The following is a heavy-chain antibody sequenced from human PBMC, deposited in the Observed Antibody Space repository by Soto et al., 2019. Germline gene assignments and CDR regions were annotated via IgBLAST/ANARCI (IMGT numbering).Heavy chain of an antibody. CDR3: ERDEGYCSSTSCYDDAFDI. Sequence: ASVKVSCKASGYTFTSYAMHWVRQAPGRRLEWMGWINAGNGNTKYSQKFQGRVTITRDTSASTAYMELSSLRSEDTAVYYCERDEGYCSSTSCYDDAFDIWGQGTMVTVSS. V-gene: IGHV1-3*01. CDR2: INAGNGNT. CDR1: GYTFTSYA. J-gene: IGHJ3*02. D-gene: IGHD2-2*01.